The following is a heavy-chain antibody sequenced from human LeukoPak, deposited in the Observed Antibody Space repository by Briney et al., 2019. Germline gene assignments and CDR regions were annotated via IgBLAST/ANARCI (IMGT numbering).Heavy chain of an antibody. V-gene: IGHV3-7*01. D-gene: IGHD3-10*01. Sequence: GGSLRLSCTASGFTFSNFWMGWVRQAPGKGLEWVANIKQDETEKFYLGSVKGRFTISRDNAKNSLYLQMNSLRAEDTAVYYCARDTRKRPNFIWFGELSGGDYWGQGTLVTVSS. CDR1: GFTFSNFW. J-gene: IGHJ4*02. CDR2: IKQDETEK. CDR3: ARDTRKRPNFIWFGELSGGDY.